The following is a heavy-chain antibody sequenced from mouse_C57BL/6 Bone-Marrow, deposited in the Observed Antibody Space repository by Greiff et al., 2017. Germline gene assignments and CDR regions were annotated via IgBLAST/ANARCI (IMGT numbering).Heavy chain of an antibody. Sequence: DVQLQESGPELVKPGDSVKISCKASGYSFTGYFMNWVMQSHGKSLEWIGRINPYNGDTFYNQKFKGKATLTVDKSSSTAHMELRSLTSEDSAVYYCARRNFVSSYFDYWGQGTTLTVSS. CDR2: INPYNGDT. CDR3: ARRNFVSSYFDY. V-gene: IGHV1-20*01. J-gene: IGHJ2*01. CDR1: GYSFTGYF. D-gene: IGHD6-2*01.